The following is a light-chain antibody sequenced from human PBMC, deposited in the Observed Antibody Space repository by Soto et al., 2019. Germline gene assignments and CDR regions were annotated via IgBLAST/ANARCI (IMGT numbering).Light chain of an antibody. J-gene: IGLJ1*01. CDR2: EVS. CDR1: SSDVGGYNY. V-gene: IGLV2-14*01. Sequence: QSVLTQPASVSGSPGQSITISCTGTSSDVGGYNYVSWYQQHPGKAPKLMIYEVSNRPSGVSNRFSGSKSRNTAPLTISGLQAEDEADYYCSSYTSSSTLYVFGTGTKVTV. CDR3: SSYTSSSTLYV.